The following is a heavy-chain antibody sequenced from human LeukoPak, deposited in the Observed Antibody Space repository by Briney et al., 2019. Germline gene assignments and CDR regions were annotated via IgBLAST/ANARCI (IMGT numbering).Heavy chain of an antibody. J-gene: IGHJ4*02. V-gene: IGHV3-30*04. CDR1: GFTFSSYA. D-gene: IGHD3-9*01. Sequence: SGGSLRLSCAASGFTFSSYAMHWVRQAPGKGLEWVAVISYDGSNKYYADSVKGRFTISRDNSKNTLYLQMNSLRAEDTAVYYCARSGVLRYFDWLLSYFDYWGQGTLVTVSS. CDR2: ISYDGSNK. CDR3: ARSGVLRYFDWLLSYFDY.